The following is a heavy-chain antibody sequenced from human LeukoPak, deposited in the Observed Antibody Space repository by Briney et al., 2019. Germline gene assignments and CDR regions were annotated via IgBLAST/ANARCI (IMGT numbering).Heavy chain of an antibody. D-gene: IGHD5-18*01. CDR1: GYTLTELS. J-gene: IGHJ3*02. CDR3: ATAGIQLWLRSGDAFDI. V-gene: IGHV1-24*01. CDR2: FDPGDGET. Sequence: ASVKVSCKVSGYTLTELSMHWVRQAPGKGLEWMGGFDPGDGETIYAQKFQGRVTMTEDTSTDTAYMELSSLRSEDTAVYYCATAGIQLWLRSGDAFDIWGQGTMVTVSS.